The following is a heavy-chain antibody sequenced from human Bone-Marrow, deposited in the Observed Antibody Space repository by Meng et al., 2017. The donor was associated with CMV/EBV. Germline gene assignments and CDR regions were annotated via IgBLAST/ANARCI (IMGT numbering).Heavy chain of an antibody. Sequence: GSLRLSCTVSGGSISSYYWSWIRQPPGKGLEWIGYIDYSGSTNYNPSLKSRVTISVDTSKTQFSLKLSSVTAADTAVYYCARWGGAAFDIWGQGTMVTVSS. V-gene: IGHV4-59*01. CDR3: ARWGGAAFDI. J-gene: IGHJ3*02. CDR2: IDYSGST. D-gene: IGHD1-26*01. CDR1: GGSISSYY.